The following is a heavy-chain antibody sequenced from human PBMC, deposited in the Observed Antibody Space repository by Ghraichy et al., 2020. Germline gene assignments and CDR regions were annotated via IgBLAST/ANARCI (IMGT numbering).Heavy chain of an antibody. J-gene: IGHJ3*02. D-gene: IGHD3-22*01. CDR1: GFTFSAYN. V-gene: IGHV3-21*01. CDR3: AREKFYDSSGYYPDAFDI. CDR2: ISSSSGHI. Sequence: GESLNISCAASGFTFSAYNMNWVRQAPGKGLEWVSSISSSSGHIYYADSVEGRFTNSRDNAKNSLYLQMNSLRAEDTAVYYCAREKFYDSSGYYPDAFDIWGQGTMVTVSS.